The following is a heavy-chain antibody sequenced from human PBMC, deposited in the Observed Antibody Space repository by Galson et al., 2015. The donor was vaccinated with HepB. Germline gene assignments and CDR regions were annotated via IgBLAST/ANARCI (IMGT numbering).Heavy chain of an antibody. CDR2: INPNSGGT. CDR1: GYTFTGYY. V-gene: IGHV1-2*06. D-gene: IGHD6-13*01. J-gene: IGHJ5*02. Sequence: SVKVSCKASGYTFTGYYMHWVRQAPGQGLEWMGRINPNSGGTNYAQKFQGRVTMTRDTSISTAYMELSRLRSDDTAVYYCARSSGSSWYFDWFDPWGQGTLVTVSS. CDR3: ARSSGSSWYFDWFDP.